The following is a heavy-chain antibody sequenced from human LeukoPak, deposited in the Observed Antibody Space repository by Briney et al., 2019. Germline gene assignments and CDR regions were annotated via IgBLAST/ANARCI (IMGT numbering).Heavy chain of an antibody. D-gene: IGHD2-2*01. CDR1: GGSISSGGYY. J-gene: IGHJ3*02. Sequence: SQTLSLTCTVSGGSISSGGYYWSWIRQHPGKGLEWIGYIYYSVRTYYNPSLKSRVTISVDTSKNQFSLTLSSVTAADTAVYYCARVYRYCSSTSCRDAFDIWGQGTMVTVSS. CDR2: IYYSVRT. V-gene: IGHV4-31*03. CDR3: ARVYRYCSSTSCRDAFDI.